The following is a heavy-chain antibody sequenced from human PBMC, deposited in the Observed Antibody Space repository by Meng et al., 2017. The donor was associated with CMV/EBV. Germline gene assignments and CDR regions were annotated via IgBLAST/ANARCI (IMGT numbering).Heavy chain of an antibody. V-gene: IGHV4-34*01. CDR1: GGSFSGYD. CDR3: ASSTVVTDLDY. D-gene: IGHD4-23*01. J-gene: IGHJ4*02. Sequence: SETLSLTCAVYGGSFSGYDWSWIRQPPGKGLEWIGEINHSGSTNYNPSLKSRVTISVDTSKNQFSLKLSSVTAADTAVYYCASSTVVTDLDYWGQGTLVTVSS. CDR2: INHSGST.